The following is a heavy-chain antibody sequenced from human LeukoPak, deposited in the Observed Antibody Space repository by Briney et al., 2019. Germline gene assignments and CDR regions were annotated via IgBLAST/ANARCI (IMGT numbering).Heavy chain of an antibody. CDR1: GGSFSGYY. CDR2: INHSGST. Sequence: SETQSLTCAVYGGSFSGYYWSWIRQPPGKGLEWIGEINHSGSTNYNPSLKSRVTMSVDTSKTQFSLELRSVTAADTAVYFCARGSGYVDYWGQGTLVTVSS. D-gene: IGHD3-3*01. CDR3: ARGSGYVDY. V-gene: IGHV4-34*01. J-gene: IGHJ4*02.